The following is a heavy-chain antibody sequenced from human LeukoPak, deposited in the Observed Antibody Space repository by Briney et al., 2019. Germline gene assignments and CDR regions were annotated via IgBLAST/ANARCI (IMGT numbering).Heavy chain of an antibody. CDR1: GFTVSSHY. CDR2: IYSGGST. Sequence: GGSLRLSCAASGFTVSSHYMSWVRQAPGKGLEWVSVIYSGGSTYYADSVKGRFTISRDNSKHTLYLQMNSLRAEDTAVYYCARDRGGCSSTSCYARDVWGKGTTVTVSS. CDR3: ARDRGGCSSTSCYARDV. J-gene: IGHJ6*04. D-gene: IGHD2-2*01. V-gene: IGHV3-66*01.